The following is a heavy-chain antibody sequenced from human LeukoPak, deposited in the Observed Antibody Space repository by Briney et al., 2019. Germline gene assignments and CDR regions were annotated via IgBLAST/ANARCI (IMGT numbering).Heavy chain of an antibody. CDR2: INPSGGST. D-gene: IGHD3-22*01. V-gene: IGHV1-46*01. CDR3: ARDLQRYYDSSGYYPGY. Sequence: VASVKVSCKASGYTFTSYYMHWVRQAPGQGLEWMGIINPSGGSTSYAQKFRGRVTMTRDTSTSTVYMELSSLSSEDTAVYYCARDLQRYYDSSGYYPGYWGQGTLVTVSS. CDR1: GYTFTSYY. J-gene: IGHJ4*02.